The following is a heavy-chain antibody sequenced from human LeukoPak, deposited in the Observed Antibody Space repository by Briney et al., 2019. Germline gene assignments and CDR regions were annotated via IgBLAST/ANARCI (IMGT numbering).Heavy chain of an antibody. CDR2: INHSGST. J-gene: IGHJ6*02. V-gene: IGHV4-34*01. CDR3: ARVSFFRWAATRPSYYYYCMDV. Sequence: PSETLSLTCAVYGGSFSGYYWSWIRQPPGKGLEWIGEINHSGSTNYNPSLKSRVTISVDTSKNQFSLKLSSVTAADTAVYYCARVSFFRWAATRPSYYYYCMDVWGQGTTVTISS. CDR1: GGSFSGYY. D-gene: IGHD2-15*01.